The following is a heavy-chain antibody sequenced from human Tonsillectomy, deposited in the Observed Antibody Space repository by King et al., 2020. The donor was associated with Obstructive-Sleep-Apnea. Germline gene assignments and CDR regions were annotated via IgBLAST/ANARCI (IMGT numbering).Heavy chain of an antibody. D-gene: IGHD2-15*01. J-gene: IGHJ6*02. CDR2: IKQDGSEK. Sequence: VQLVQSGGGLVQPGGSLRLSCAASGFTFSSYWMSWVRQAPGKGLEWVANIKQDGSEKYYVDSVKGRFTISRDNAKNSLYLQMNSLRAEDTAVYYCARVDIVVVVAASLYSMDVWGQGTTVTVSS. V-gene: IGHV3-7*01. CDR3: ARVDIVVVVAASLYSMDV. CDR1: GFTFSSYW.